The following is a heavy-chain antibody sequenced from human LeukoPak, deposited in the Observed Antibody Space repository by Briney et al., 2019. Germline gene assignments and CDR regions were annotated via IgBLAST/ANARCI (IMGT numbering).Heavy chain of an antibody. Sequence: PGGSLRLXCAASGFSFRNYWMHWVRQAPGKGLVWFTRMNSDGRATYYAASVQGRFTIPRANAKNTLYLQINSLRAEDTAMYFCAKGPNYFDSWGQGTLVTVSS. CDR1: GFSFRNYW. CDR2: MNSDGRAT. J-gene: IGHJ4*02. CDR3: AKGPNYFDS. V-gene: IGHV3-74*01.